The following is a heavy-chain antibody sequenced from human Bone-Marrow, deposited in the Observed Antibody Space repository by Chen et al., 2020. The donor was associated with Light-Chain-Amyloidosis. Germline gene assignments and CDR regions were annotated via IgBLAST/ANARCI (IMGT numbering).Heavy chain of an antibody. CDR2: IYPDDSDA. Sequence: EVQLEQSGPEVIKPGESLKLSCKGSGYTFPNYWIGWVRQMPGKGLEWMGVIYPDDSDARYSPSFEGQVTISPDQSITAADLPWRSLKASDTAMYYCARRRDGYNFDYWGQGNLVTVSS. CDR1: GYTFPNYW. V-gene: IGHV5-51*01. J-gene: IGHJ4*02. CDR3: ARRRDGYNFDY. D-gene: IGHD5-12*01.